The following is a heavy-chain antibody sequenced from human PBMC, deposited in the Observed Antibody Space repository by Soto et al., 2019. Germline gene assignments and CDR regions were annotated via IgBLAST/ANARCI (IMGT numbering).Heavy chain of an antibody. J-gene: IGHJ3*02. CDR3: ARGHEFGGNSEAFDI. CDR1: GGTFSTSS. V-gene: IGHV1-69*14. D-gene: IGHD3-10*01. CDR2: ILPIFGTA. Sequence: QVQLVQSGAEVKKPGSSVKVSCKASGGTFSTSSINWLRQAPGQRPEWMGNILPIFGTADYAQKFPDRVTITADKSTNTAYMELRSLFSEDAAVYYCARGHEFGGNSEAFDIWGQGTVVTVSS.